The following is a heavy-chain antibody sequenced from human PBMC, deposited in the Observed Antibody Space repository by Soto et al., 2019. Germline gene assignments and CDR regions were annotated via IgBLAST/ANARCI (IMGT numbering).Heavy chain of an antibody. V-gene: IGHV3-33*01. CDR2: VWYDGDKK. CDR3: ARAHYYDSLFPNDH. D-gene: IGHD3-22*01. Sequence: GGSLRLSCAASGFTFSSYAMHWVRQPPGRGLEWVAVVWYDGDKKYYADSVKGRFTISRDNSESTLYLQMNNLRAEDTALYYCARAHYYDSLFPNDHWGQGTLVTVSS. J-gene: IGHJ4*02. CDR1: GFTFSSYA.